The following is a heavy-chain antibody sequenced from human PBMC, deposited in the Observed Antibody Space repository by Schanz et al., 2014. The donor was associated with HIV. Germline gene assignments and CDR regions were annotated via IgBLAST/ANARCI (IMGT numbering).Heavy chain of an antibody. J-gene: IGHJ4*02. CDR1: GFSFDNYG. Sequence: MQLVESGGGVVRPGRSLKLSCAASGFSFDNYGMHWVRQAPGKGLEWVANIKQDESEKYYADSVKGRFTISRDNAKNSLYLQMNSLRAEDTAVYYCVLPSAKIVGGLGEHYFDHWGQGTLVTVSS. CDR3: VLPSAKIVGGLGEHYFDH. D-gene: IGHD1-26*01. V-gene: IGHV3-7*01. CDR2: IKQDESEK.